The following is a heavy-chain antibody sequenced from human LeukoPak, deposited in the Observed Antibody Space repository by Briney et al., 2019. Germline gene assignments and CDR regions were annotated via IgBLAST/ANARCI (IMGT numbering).Heavy chain of an antibody. J-gene: IGHJ3*02. Sequence: GASVKVSCKASGYTFTSYDINWVRQATGQGLEWMGWMNPNSGNTGYAQKFQGRVTMTRNTSISTAYMELSSLRSEDTAVYYCARGLTYDLLLWFGELLTFDAFDIWGQGTMVTVSS. CDR3: ARGLTYDLLLWFGELLTFDAFDI. CDR1: GYTFTSYD. D-gene: IGHD3-10*01. V-gene: IGHV1-8*01. CDR2: MNPNSGNT.